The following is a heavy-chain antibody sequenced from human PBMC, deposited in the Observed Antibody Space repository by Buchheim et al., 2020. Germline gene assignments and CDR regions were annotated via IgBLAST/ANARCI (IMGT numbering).Heavy chain of an antibody. J-gene: IGHJ4*02. V-gene: IGHV3-23*01. CDR1: GFIFSSDV. Sequence: EVQLLESGGGLVQLGGSLRLSCAASGFIFSSDVMTWIRQAPGKGLEWVSSVSGDGGITFYADSVKGRFTVSRDNYKNTMYLQMNSLRAEDTAVYYCARDVRFSHYWGQGTL. CDR2: VSGDGGIT. D-gene: IGHD3-3*01. CDR3: ARDVRFSHY.